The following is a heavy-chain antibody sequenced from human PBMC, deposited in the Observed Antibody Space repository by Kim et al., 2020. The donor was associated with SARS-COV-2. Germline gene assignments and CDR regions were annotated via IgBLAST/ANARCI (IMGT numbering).Heavy chain of an antibody. D-gene: IGHD6-13*01. CDR1: GGSVSSGSHY. V-gene: IGHV4-61*01. J-gene: IGHJ6*02. CDR3: ARDSAAAGNDYYYYGMDV. Sequence: SETLSLTCTVSGGSVSSGSHYWSWIRQPPGKGLEWIGHIYYSGSTNYNSSLQSRVTISVDTSKNQFSLKLRSVTAADTAVYYCARDSAAAGNDYYYYGMDVGGQGTPVTVSS. CDR2: IYYSGST.